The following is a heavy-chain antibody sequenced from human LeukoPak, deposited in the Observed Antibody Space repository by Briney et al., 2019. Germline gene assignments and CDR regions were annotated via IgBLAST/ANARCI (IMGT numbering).Heavy chain of an antibody. CDR2: ISASGST. D-gene: IGHD4-17*01. V-gene: IGHV4-4*07. Sequence: SETLSLTCTVSNGSISIYYWSWVRQPAGKGLEWIGRISASGSTNYNPSLRSRVTMSVDTSKNQFSLKLSSVTAADTAVYYCAREITVTRPFDYWGQGTLVTVSS. J-gene: IGHJ4*02. CDR3: AREITVTRPFDY. CDR1: NGSISIYY.